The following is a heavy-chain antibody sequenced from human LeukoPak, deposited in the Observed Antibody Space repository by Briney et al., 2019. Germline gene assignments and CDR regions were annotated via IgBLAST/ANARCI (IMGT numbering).Heavy chain of an antibody. CDR2: ITDNSDYL. J-gene: IGHJ4*02. CDR3: ARATNYYYDSSGYAPDFDY. D-gene: IGHD3-22*01. CDR1: GFTFSGYS. Sequence: PGGSLRLSCAASGFTFSGYSMNWVRQAPGKGLEWVSGITDNSDYLYYADSVKGRFTISRDNSKNTLYLQMNSLRAEDTAVYYCARATNYYYDSSGYAPDFDYWGQGTLVTVSS. V-gene: IGHV3-21*01.